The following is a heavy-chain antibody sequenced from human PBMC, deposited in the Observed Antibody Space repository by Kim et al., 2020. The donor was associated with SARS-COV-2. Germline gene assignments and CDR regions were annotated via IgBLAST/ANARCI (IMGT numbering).Heavy chain of an antibody. Sequence: GGSLRLSCVASGFTFSNYWMTWVRQAPGKGLEWVAIIKEDGSQQYYVDSVSGRFTISRDNAKNSLFLQLNSLRAEETALYYCVKGGSWTFDFWGQGTLVICSS. V-gene: IGHV3-7*01. CDR1: GFTFSNYW. J-gene: IGHJ4*02. CDR2: IKEDGSQQ. CDR3: VKGGSWTFDF. D-gene: IGHD6-13*01.